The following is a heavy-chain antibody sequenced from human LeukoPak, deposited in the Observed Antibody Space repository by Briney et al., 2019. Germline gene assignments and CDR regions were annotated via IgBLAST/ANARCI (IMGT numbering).Heavy chain of an antibody. Sequence: GASVNVSCKTSGYSFVDYYLHWVRQAPGQGLEWMGWINPNNGGTSSAQKFQGRVTMTRDTSITTVYMEVTWLTSDDTAIYYCARADRLHGGPYLIGPWGQGTLVTVSS. D-gene: IGHD2-21*01. CDR2: INPNNGGT. V-gene: IGHV1-2*02. J-gene: IGHJ5*02. CDR3: ARADRLHGGPYLIGP. CDR1: GYSFVDYY.